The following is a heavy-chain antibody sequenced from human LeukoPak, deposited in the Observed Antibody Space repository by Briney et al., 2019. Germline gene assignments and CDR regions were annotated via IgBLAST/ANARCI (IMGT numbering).Heavy chain of an antibody. Sequence: GGSLRLSCAASGFTFSSYGMHWVRQAPGKGLEWVAVIWYDGSNKYYADSVKGRFTISRDNSKNTLYLQMNSLRAEDTAVYYCARSTPRVGSRYPRMIDYWGQGTLVTVSS. V-gene: IGHV3-33*01. CDR1: GFTFSSYG. J-gene: IGHJ4*02. D-gene: IGHD3-16*02. CDR3: ARSTPRVGSRYPRMIDY. CDR2: IWYDGSNK.